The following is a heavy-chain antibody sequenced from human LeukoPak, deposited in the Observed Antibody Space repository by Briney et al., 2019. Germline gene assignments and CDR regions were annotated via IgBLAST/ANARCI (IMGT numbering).Heavy chain of an antibody. J-gene: IGHJ4*02. CDR3: ARGPTTVVTVPYYFDF. V-gene: IGHV4-34*01. CDR2: INHRGHP. D-gene: IGHD4-23*01. CDR1: GGSFTGYH. Sequence: SETLSLTCAAYGGSFTGYHWNWIRQSPQRGLEWIGEINHRGHPHYNPSLESRLTISVDTSKNQFSLTLKSVTAADTAVYFCARGPTTVVTVPYYFDFWGQGTPVTVSS.